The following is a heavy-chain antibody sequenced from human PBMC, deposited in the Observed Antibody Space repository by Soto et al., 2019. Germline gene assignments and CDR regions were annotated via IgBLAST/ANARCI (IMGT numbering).Heavy chain of an antibody. V-gene: IGHV1-18*01. CDR3: ARGRYGDY. Sequence: QVNLVQSGAAVKKPGASVKFSCKGSGYAFTTYGITWVRQAPGQGLEWMGWISAHNGNTNYAQKLQGRVTVTRDTSTSTAYMELRSLRSDDTAVYYCARGRYGDYWGQGALVTVSS. CDR1: GYAFTTYG. J-gene: IGHJ4*02. D-gene: IGHD1-1*01. CDR2: ISAHNGNT.